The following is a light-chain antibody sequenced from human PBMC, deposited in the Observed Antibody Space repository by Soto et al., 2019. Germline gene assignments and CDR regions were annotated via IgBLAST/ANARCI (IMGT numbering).Light chain of an antibody. Sequence: DIVMTQSPLSLPVTPGEPASISCRSSQSLLYSNGYNYLDWYLQKPGQSPQLLIYLGSNRASGVPDRFSGSGSGTEFTLKISRVEAEDVGIYYCMQALQTPTFGGGTKVEIK. CDR3: MQALQTPT. V-gene: IGKV2-28*01. CDR1: QSLLYSNGYNY. CDR2: LGS. J-gene: IGKJ4*01.